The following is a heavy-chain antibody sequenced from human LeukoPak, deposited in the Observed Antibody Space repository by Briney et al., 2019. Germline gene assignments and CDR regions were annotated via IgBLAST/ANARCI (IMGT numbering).Heavy chain of an antibody. V-gene: IGHV3-48*01. CDR2: ISSGSRTI. CDR1: GFNFQTFW. CDR3: ARESITGDRDFDY. Sequence: GGSLRLSCAASGFNFQTFWMSWVRQAPGRGLEWISYISSGSRTIFYADSVKGRFTISRDNAKNSLYLLMNSLRADDTAVYYCARESITGDRDFDYWGQRTLITVSS. J-gene: IGHJ4*02. D-gene: IGHD7-27*01.